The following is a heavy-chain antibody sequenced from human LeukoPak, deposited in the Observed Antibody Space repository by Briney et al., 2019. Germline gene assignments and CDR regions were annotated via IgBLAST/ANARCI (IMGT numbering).Heavy chain of an antibody. J-gene: IGHJ4*02. CDR1: GYTFTGYY. CDR2: INPNSGGT. D-gene: IGHD2-15*01. CDR3: ALDCSGGSCYFSH. Sequence: ASVKVSCKASGYTFTGYYMHWVRQAPGQGLEWMGWINPNSGGTNYAQKFQGRVIMTRDTSISTAYMELSRLRSDDTAVYYCALDCSGGSCYFSHWGQGTLVTVSS. V-gene: IGHV1-2*02.